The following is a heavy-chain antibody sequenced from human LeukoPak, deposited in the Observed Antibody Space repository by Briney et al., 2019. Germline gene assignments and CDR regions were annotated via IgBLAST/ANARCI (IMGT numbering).Heavy chain of an antibody. CDR1: GFSFSSYE. D-gene: IGHD3-3*01. Sequence: SGGSLRLSCAASGFSFSSYEVIWVRQALGKGLEWISYISSSGGNIYYADSVKGRFTISRDNAKNSLYLQMNSLRVEDTAVYYCARANTIFGVEPDYYFDYWGQGTLVSVSS. V-gene: IGHV3-48*03. CDR3: ARANTIFGVEPDYYFDY. CDR2: ISSSGGNI. J-gene: IGHJ4*02.